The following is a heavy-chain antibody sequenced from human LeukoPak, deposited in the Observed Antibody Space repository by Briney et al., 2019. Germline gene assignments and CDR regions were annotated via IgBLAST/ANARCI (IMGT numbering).Heavy chain of an antibody. V-gene: IGHV3-53*01. CDR3: ARAPGNWYFDY. CDR1: GFTVSSNY. Sequence: SGGSLRLSRAASGFTVSSNYMSWVRQAPGKGLEWVSVIYSGGSTYYADSVKGRFTISRDNPKNTLYLQMNSLRAEDTAVYYCARAPGNWYFDYWGQGTLVTVSS. J-gene: IGHJ4*02. D-gene: IGHD1-20*01. CDR2: IYSGGST.